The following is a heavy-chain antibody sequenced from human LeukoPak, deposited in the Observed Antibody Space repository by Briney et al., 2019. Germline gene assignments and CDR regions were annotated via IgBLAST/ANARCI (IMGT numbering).Heavy chain of an antibody. J-gene: IGHJ4*02. CDR2: IKSKPDGGTK. CDR3: CCYYDTSGYVDY. V-gene: IGHV3-15*01. D-gene: IGHD3-22*01. CDR1: VFTFSNAW. Sequence: EWSLRLSCAASVFTFSNAWMNCVRQAPAKGLEWVGRIKSKPDGGTKDYAARVKGRFTISRDDSRNTLYMQMNSLKTEDTAVYYCCCYYDTSGYVDYWGQGTLVTVSS.